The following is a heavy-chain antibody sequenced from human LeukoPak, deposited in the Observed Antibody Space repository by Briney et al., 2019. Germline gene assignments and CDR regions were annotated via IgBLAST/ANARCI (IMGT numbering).Heavy chain of an antibody. CDR2: IYYSGST. Sequence: SETLSLTCAVSGGSISSYYWSWIRQPPGKGLEWIGYIYYSGSTNYNPSLKSRVTISVDTSKNQFSLKLSSVTAADTAVYYCAKQYYGDYVGWFDPWGQGTLVTVSS. D-gene: IGHD4-17*01. V-gene: IGHV4-59*01. J-gene: IGHJ5*02. CDR1: GGSISSYY. CDR3: AKQYYGDYVGWFDP.